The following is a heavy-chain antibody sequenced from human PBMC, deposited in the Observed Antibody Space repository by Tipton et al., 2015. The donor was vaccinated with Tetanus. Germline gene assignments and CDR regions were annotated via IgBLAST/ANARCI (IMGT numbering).Heavy chain of an antibody. J-gene: IGHJ4*02. D-gene: IGHD2-2*01. V-gene: IGHV3-7*01. CDR1: GFTFSSYW. CDR2: IKEDGSEK. CDR3: ARDSTYLFDY. Sequence: SLRLSCTASGFTFSSYWMSWVRQTPGKGLEWVANIKEDGSEKYYVDSVKGRFTISRDNAKNSLYLQLNSLRAEDTAVYYCARDSTYLFDYWGQGTLVTASS.